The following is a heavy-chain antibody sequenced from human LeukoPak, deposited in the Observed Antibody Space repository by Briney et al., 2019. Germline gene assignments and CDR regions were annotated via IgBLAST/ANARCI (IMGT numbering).Heavy chain of an antibody. CDR1: GGSISSYH. CDR2: IYYSGST. CDR3: TSLFSASETFDS. Sequence: SETLSLTCTVSGGSISSYHWSWLPPPPGQGREWIGYIYYSGSTNYNPSLKSRVTISVDTSKNQFSLNLASVTAADTAVYYCTSLFSASETFDSWGQGTLVAVSS. V-gene: IGHV4-59*12. J-gene: IGHJ4*02.